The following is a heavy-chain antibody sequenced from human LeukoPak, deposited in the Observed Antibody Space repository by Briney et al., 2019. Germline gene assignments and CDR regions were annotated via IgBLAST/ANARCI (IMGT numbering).Heavy chain of an antibody. J-gene: IGHJ4*02. CDR1: GGTFSSYA. CDR2: IIPIFGTA. CDR3: AGDRYDILTGYYKDAYFDY. Sequence: SVKVSCKASGGTFSSYAISWVRQAPGQGLEWMGRIIPIFGTANYAQKFQGRVTITTDESTSTAYMELSSLRSEDTAVYYCAGDRYDILTGYYKDAYFDYWGQGTLVTVSS. V-gene: IGHV1-69*05. D-gene: IGHD3-9*01.